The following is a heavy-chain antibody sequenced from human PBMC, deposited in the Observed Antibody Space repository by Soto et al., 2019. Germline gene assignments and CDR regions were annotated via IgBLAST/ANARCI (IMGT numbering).Heavy chain of an antibody. V-gene: IGHV1-69*13. CDR1: GGTFSSYA. CDR2: IIPIFGTA. J-gene: IGHJ4*02. Sequence: VASVKVSCKASGGTFSSYAISWVRQAPGHGLEWMGGIIPIFGTANYAQKFQGRVTITADESTSTAYMELSSLRSEDTAVYYCAREPWYSYGSYGSGAHDYWGQGTLVTVSS. CDR3: AREPWYSYGSYGSGAHDY. D-gene: IGHD5-18*01.